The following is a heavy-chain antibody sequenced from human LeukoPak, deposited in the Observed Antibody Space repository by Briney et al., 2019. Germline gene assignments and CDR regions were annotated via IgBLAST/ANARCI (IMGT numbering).Heavy chain of an antibody. D-gene: IGHD2-8*02. CDR3: ASSLAGGVDY. J-gene: IGHJ4*02. CDR2: IYYSGST. Sequence: SETLSLTCTVSGGSISSSSYYWGWIRQPPGKGLEWIGSIYYSGSTYYNPSLKSRVTISVDTSKNQFSLKLSSVTAAGTAVYYCASSLAGGVDYWGQGTLVTVSS. CDR1: GGSISSSSYY. V-gene: IGHV4-39*07.